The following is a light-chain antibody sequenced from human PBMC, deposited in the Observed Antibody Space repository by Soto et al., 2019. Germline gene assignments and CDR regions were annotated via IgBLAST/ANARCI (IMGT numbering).Light chain of an antibody. CDR3: QQYNTWPLT. J-gene: IGKJ4*01. CDR1: QTVNNN. V-gene: IGKV3-15*01. Sequence: EIVMTQSPATLSVSPGERATLSCRASQTVNNNLAWYQQKPGHAPSLLIYGASARATGIPARFSGSWSGTEFPLTISSLQSEDFVFYYCQQYNTWPLTFGGGTKVEIK. CDR2: GAS.